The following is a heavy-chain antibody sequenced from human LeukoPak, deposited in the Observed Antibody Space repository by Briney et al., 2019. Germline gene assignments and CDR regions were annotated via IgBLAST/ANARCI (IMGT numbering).Heavy chain of an antibody. D-gene: IGHD1-26*01. CDR3: ARGGGGAKASYFDY. CDR1: GESFSGNF. V-gene: IGHV4-34*01. Sequence: PSETLSLTCAVSGESFSGNFWTWIRQSPGKGLEWIGEIDNNGITNYNPSLKSRVTMSVDTTRKRFSLRLTSESAADTGVYSCARGGGGAKASYFDYWGQGSLVTVSS. J-gene: IGHJ4*02. CDR2: IDNNGIT.